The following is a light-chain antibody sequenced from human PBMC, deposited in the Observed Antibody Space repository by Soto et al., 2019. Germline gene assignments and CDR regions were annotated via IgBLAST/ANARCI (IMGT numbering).Light chain of an antibody. J-gene: IGLJ3*02. V-gene: IGLV1-44*01. CDR1: SSNIGGTT. Sequence: QSVLTQPPAVSAAPGQKVTISCSGSSSNIGGTTVNWYQLVPGTPPKLLIYASNQRPSGVPDRFSGSKSGTSASMAISGLQSEDEADYYCAAWDDSLNGWVFGGGTKLTVL. CDR2: ASN. CDR3: AAWDDSLNGWV.